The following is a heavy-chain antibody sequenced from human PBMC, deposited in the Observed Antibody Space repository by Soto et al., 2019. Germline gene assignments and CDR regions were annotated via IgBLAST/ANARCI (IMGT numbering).Heavy chain of an antibody. D-gene: IGHD2-8*01. Sequence: SETLSLTCAVYGGFLSESYWTWIRQPPGKGLEWIGEINHVGGTNYNPSLKSRVTMSVDTSQNQFSLRLISVTAADTAMYFCVRPRYQLASSVLWLDPWGQGTPVTGSS. J-gene: IGHJ5*02. CDR2: INHVGGT. CDR3: VRPRYQLASSVLWLDP. CDR1: GGFLSESY. V-gene: IGHV4-34*01.